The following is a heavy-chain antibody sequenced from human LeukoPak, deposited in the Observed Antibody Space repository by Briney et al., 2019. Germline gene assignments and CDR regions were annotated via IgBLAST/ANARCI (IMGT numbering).Heavy chain of an antibody. CDR3: ASLGDSSSYLYYYYYGMDV. CDR2: INHSGST. J-gene: IGHJ6*02. CDR1: GGSFSGYY. D-gene: IGHD6-6*01. Sequence: PSETLSLSCAVYGGSFSGYYWSWVRQPPGKGLEWIWEINHSGSTKYNPSPKSQVTISVDTSKNQFPLKLSSVTAADTAVYYCASLGDSSSYLYYYYYGMDVWGQGTTVTVSS. V-gene: IGHV4-34*01.